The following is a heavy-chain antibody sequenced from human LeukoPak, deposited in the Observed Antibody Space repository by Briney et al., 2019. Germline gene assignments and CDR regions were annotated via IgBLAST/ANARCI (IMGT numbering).Heavy chain of an antibody. Sequence: GGSLRLSCAASGFSFSTSTMNWVRQAPGKGLEWISSIGKTSRDMYYADSVRGRFTISRDNAKNSLYLQMNSLRAEDTAVYYCARGGSRLTTVVTKGFDYWGQGTLVTVSS. J-gene: IGHJ4*02. D-gene: IGHD4-23*01. CDR3: ARGGSRLTTVVTKGFDY. CDR1: GFSFSTST. V-gene: IGHV3-21*01. CDR2: IGKTSRDM.